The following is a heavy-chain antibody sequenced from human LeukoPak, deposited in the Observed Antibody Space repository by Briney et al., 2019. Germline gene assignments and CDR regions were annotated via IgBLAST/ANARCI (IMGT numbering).Heavy chain of an antibody. CDR3: ASVANLFQF. CDR2: IRHDGSQT. Sequence: PGGSLRLSCAASGFIFTDSWMSWVRQAPGKGLEWVANIRHDGSQTYYLDPVKGRFTISRDNAKNEVYLEMNNLRGVDTAVYYCASVANLFQFWGQGTLVTVSS. D-gene: IGHD2-15*01. CDR1: GFIFTDSW. J-gene: IGHJ4*02. V-gene: IGHV3-7*01.